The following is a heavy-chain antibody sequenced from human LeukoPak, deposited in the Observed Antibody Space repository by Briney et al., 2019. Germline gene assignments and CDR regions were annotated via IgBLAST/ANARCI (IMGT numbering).Heavy chain of an antibody. V-gene: IGHV3-48*01. CDR3: ARDLPLNITIFGVVIIPRDYYYGMDV. D-gene: IGHD3-3*01. Sequence: PGGSLRLSCAASEFAFSTYNMNWVRQAPGKGLEWVSYISTGSSTTYYADSVKGRFTISRDNSKNTLYLQMNSLRAEDTAVYYCARDLPLNITIFGVVIIPRDYYYGMDVWGQGTTVTVSS. CDR2: ISTGSSTT. J-gene: IGHJ6*02. CDR1: EFAFSTYN.